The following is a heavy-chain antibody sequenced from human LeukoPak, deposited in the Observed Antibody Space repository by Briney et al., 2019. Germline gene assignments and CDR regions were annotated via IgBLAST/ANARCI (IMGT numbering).Heavy chain of an antibody. D-gene: IGHD3-10*01. CDR2: IDTDGTNT. Sequence: QPGGSLRRTCAASGFTFNKYRMHWVRPAQGKGLVWVSRIDTDGTNTNYADSVKGRFTISRDNAKNTVYLQMNSLRADDTAVYYCVRAFGDYWGQGILVTVSS. J-gene: IGHJ4*02. V-gene: IGHV3-74*01. CDR3: VRAFGDY. CDR1: GFTFNKYR.